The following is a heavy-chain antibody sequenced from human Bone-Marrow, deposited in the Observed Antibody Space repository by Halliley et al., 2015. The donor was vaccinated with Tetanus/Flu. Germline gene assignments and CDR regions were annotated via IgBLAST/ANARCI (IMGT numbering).Heavy chain of an antibody. CDR2: ITPFLDTT. D-gene: IGHD3-10*01. CDR3: AKADQFGDPFDF. V-gene: IGHV1-69*04. J-gene: IGHJ4*02. CDR1: GGTFSSHV. Sequence: QVQLVQSGAEVKRPGSSVKVSCKPPGGTFSSHVISWVRQAPGQGLEWMGRITPFLDTTKYGQKFQGRLTLSADKSTSTVYMEINSLTSEDTAMSFCAKADQFGDPFDFWGQGTLVTVSS.